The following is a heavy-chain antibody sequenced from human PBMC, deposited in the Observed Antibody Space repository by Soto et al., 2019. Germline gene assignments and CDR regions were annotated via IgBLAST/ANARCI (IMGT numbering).Heavy chain of an antibody. V-gene: IGHV1-69*01. CDR1: GGTFSRYA. J-gene: IGHJ6*02. Sequence: QVQLVQSGAEVKKPGSSVKVSCKASGGTFSRYAFSWVRQAPGQGLEWMGGIVPIYGTRGFAQKFQGRLTITADEPTRTPYMELSSLRSENTAVYYCARDLDYYGSGSHYYYGMGVWGQGTTVTVSS. D-gene: IGHD3-10*01. CDR3: ARDLDYYGSGSHYYYGMGV. CDR2: IVPIYGTR.